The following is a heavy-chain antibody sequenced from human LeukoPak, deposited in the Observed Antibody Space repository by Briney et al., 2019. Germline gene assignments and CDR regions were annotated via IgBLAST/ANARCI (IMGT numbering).Heavy chain of an antibody. V-gene: IGHV4-59*11. CDR1: DDSFSSHY. Sequence: PSETLSLTCEVSDDSFSSHYWTWIRQPPGKGLEWIGYISHIGSTNYNPSPKSRVTISIDTSKNQFSLKLSSVTAADTAVYYCARDLVTVTKGFDIWGQGTMVTVSS. CDR3: ARDLVTVTKGFDI. D-gene: IGHD4-17*01. J-gene: IGHJ3*02. CDR2: ISHIGST.